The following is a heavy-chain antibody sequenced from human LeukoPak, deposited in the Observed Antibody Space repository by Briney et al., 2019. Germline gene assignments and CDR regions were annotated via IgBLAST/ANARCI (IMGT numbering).Heavy chain of an antibody. CDR2: IYCSGST. Sequence: PSETLSLTCTVSGGSISSYYWSWIRQPPGKGLEWIGYIYCSGSTNYNPSLKSRVTISVDTSKNQFSLKLSSVTAADTAVYYCARFPGIAVAGSYYFDYWGQGTLVTVSS. D-gene: IGHD6-19*01. J-gene: IGHJ4*02. CDR1: GGSISSYY. V-gene: IGHV4-59*01. CDR3: ARFPGIAVAGSYYFDY.